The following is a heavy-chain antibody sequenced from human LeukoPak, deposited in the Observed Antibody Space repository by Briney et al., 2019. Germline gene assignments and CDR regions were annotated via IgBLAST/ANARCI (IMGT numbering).Heavy chain of an antibody. V-gene: IGHV3-23*01. CDR3: ARGARKWFGGPRGMDV. D-gene: IGHD3-10*01. J-gene: IGHJ6*02. CDR1: GFTFSSYA. CDR2: ISGSGGST. Sequence: GGSLRLSCAASGFTFSSYAMSWVRQAPGKGLEWVSAISGSGGSTYYADSVKGRFTISRDNSKNTLYLQMNSLRAEDTAVYYCARGARKWFGGPRGMDVWGQGTTVTVSS.